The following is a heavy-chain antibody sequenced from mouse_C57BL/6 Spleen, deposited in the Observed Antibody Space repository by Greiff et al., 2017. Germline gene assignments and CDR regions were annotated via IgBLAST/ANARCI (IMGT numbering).Heavy chain of an antibody. Sequence: DVKLVESGPGLVKPSQSLSLTCSVTGYSITSGYYWNWIRQFPGNKLEWMGYISYDGSNNYNPSLKNRISITRDTSKNQFLLKLNSVTTEDTATYYCARGCNPAWFAYWGQGTLVTVSA. J-gene: IGHJ3*01. CDR3: ARGCNPAWFAY. CDR1: GYSITSGYY. V-gene: IGHV3-6*01. CDR2: ISYDGSN. D-gene: IGHD2-1*01.